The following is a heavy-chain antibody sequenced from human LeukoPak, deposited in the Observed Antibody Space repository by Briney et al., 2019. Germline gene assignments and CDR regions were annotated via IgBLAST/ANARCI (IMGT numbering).Heavy chain of an antibody. Sequence: GGSLRLSCAASGLTLSDYYMSWVRQAPGKGLEWVSVIYSGGSTYYADSVKGRFTISRDNSKNTLYLQMNSLRAEDTAVYYCAGGGGYSYGYLVFWGQGTLVTVSS. D-gene: IGHD5-18*01. CDR2: IYSGGST. CDR1: GLTLSDYY. J-gene: IGHJ4*02. V-gene: IGHV3-66*02. CDR3: AGGGGYSYGYLVF.